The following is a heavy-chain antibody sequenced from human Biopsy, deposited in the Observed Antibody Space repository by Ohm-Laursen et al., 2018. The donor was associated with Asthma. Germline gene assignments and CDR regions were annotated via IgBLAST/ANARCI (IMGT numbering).Heavy chain of an antibody. D-gene: IGHD1-1*01. J-gene: IGHJ3*02. Sequence: SLRLSCTATGFSFSNFTIHWVRQAPGKGLEWVGVISKDASTQDYADSVKGRFTMARDNSKNTLDLQMNSLREEDTAVYYCVRDGTDDAFDIWGQGTVVSVSS. CDR3: VRDGTDDAFDI. CDR1: GFSFSNFT. CDR2: ISKDASTQ. V-gene: IGHV3-30*01.